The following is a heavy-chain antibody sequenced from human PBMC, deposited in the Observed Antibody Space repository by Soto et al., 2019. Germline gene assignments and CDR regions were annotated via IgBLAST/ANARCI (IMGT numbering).Heavy chain of an antibody. CDR3: ARQLIAARSYYYYYGMDV. Sequence: GESLKISCKGSGYSFTSYWIGWVRQMPGKGLEWMGIIYPGDSDTRYSPSFQGQVTISADKSISTAYLQWISLKASDTAMYYCARQLIAARSYYYYYGMDVGGEGTTVTVSS. V-gene: IGHV5-51*01. CDR2: IYPGDSDT. CDR1: GYSFTSYW. D-gene: IGHD6-25*01. J-gene: IGHJ6*02.